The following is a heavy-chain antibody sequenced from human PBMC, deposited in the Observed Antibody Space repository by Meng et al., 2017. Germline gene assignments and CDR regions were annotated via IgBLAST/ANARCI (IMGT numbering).Heavy chain of an antibody. D-gene: IGHD2-2*01. CDR2: ISGSGGST. Sequence: GESLKISCAASGFTFSSYAMSWVRQAPGKGLEWVSAISGSGGSTYYADSVKGRFTISRDNAKNSLYLQMNSLRAEDTAVYYCARDEGYCSSTSCYRYYYYGMDVWGQGTTVTVSS. J-gene: IGHJ6*02. CDR3: ARDEGYCSSTSCYRYYYYGMDV. V-gene: IGHV3-23*01. CDR1: GFTFSSYA.